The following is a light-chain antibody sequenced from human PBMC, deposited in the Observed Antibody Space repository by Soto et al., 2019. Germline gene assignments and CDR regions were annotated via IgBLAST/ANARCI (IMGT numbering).Light chain of an antibody. CDR1: SSNIGSKT. J-gene: IGLJ2*01. CDR2: SNN. V-gene: IGLV1-44*01. Sequence: QSVLTQPPSASGTPGQRVTISCSGSSSNIGSKTVNWYQQLPGTAPKLLIYSNNQRPSGVPDRFSGSKSGTSASLAISGIQSADEADYYCAAWDDSLNGVVFGGGTKLTVL. CDR3: AAWDDSLNGVV.